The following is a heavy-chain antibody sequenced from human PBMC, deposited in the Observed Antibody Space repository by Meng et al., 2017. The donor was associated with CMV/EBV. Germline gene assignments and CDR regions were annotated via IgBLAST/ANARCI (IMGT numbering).Heavy chain of an antibody. CDR1: GFTFSSYW. CDR2: ISSSSSYI. Sequence: GESLKISCAASGFTFSSYWMSWVRQAPGKGLEWVSSISSSSSYIYYADSVKGRFTISRDNAKNSLYLQMNSLRAEDTAVYYCARDPGRIAARPWYWGQGTLVTVSS. V-gene: IGHV3-21*01. D-gene: IGHD6-6*01. CDR3: ARDPGRIAARPWY. J-gene: IGHJ4*02.